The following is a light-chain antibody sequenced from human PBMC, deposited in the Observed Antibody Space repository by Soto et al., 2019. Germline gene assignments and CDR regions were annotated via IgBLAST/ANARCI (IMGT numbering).Light chain of an antibody. CDR2: DDS. Sequence: SYELTQPPSVSVAPGQTARITCGGNNIGSKSVHWYQQKPGQAPLLIVYDDSDRPSGIPERFSGSNSGNTATLTISRVGAGDEADYYCQVWDTSSDHVVFGGGTQLTVL. V-gene: IGLV3-21*02. CDR1: NIGSKS. CDR3: QVWDTSSDHVV. J-gene: IGLJ2*01.